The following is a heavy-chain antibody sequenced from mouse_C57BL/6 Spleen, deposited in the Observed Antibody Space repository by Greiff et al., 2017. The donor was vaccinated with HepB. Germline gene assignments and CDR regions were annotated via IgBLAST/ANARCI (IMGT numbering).Heavy chain of an antibody. J-gene: IGHJ1*03. CDR1: GYAFSSSW. Sequence: QVQLKESGPELVKPGASVKISCKASGYAFSSSWMNWVKQRPGKGLEWIGRIYPGDGDTNYNGKFKGKATLTADKSSSTAYMQLSSLTSEDSAVYFCARVGTTVVATRDFDVWGTGTTVTVSS. V-gene: IGHV1-82*01. D-gene: IGHD1-1*01. CDR3: ARVGTTVVATRDFDV. CDR2: IYPGDGDT.